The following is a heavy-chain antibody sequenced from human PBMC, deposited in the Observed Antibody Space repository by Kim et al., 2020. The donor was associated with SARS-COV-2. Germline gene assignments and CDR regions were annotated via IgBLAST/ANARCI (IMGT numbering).Heavy chain of an antibody. Sequence: GRFTISRDNSKNTVYLQMNSLRAEDTAVYYCARDGQSMIRGVIIDGYFDYWGPGTLVTVSS. V-gene: IGHV3-30*07. D-gene: IGHD3-10*01. CDR3: ARDGQSMIRGVIIDGYFDY. J-gene: IGHJ4*02.